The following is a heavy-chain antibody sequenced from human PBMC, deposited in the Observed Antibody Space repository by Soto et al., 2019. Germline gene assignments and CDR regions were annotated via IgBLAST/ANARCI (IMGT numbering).Heavy chain of an antibody. J-gene: IGHJ3*02. CDR2: ISDSVVTT. Sequence: EVKLLESGGGLVQPGGSLRLSCAASGFTFSKYAMSWVRQAPGKGLDWVSGISDSVVTTSSAYSGKGRFTTSRDNSKSTLDLQMTGLRAEDTAVYYCAKGKGTGVTRVGAFDIWGHGTMVTGSS. D-gene: IGHD2-8*02. CDR3: AKGKGTGVTRVGAFDI. V-gene: IGHV3-23*01. CDR1: GFTFSKYA.